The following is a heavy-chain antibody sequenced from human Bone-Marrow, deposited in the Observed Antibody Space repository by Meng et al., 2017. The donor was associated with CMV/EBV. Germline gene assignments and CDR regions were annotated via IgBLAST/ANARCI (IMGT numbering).Heavy chain of an antibody. CDR3: ARWPQGDFWSGYLSHYYGMDV. V-gene: IGHV1-69*10. Sequence: SVKVSCKASGDTFNTYTINWVRQAPGQGLEWMGGIIPVLDIKSYAQKFQDRVTITADKSTSTAYMELSSLRSEDTAVYYCARWPQGDFWSGYLSHYYGMDVWGQGTTVTVSS. CDR1: GDTFNTYT. D-gene: IGHD3-3*01. J-gene: IGHJ6*02. CDR2: IIPVLDIK.